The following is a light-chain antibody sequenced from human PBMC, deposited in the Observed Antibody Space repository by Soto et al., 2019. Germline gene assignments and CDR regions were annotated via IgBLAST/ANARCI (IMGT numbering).Light chain of an antibody. CDR3: QQYGDSPWT. J-gene: IGKJ1*01. CDR2: GAS. V-gene: IGKV3-20*01. CDR1: HTVTSSF. Sequence: EIGLTQSPGTLSFSRGERATLSCRASHTVTSSFLAWYQRKPGQAPRLLIYGASDRATGIPDRFSGSGSGTDFTLTISRLEPEDFAVYYCQQYGDSPWTFGQGTKVDI.